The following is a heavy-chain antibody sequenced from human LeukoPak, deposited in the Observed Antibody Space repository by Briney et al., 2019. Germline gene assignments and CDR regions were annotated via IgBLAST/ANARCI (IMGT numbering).Heavy chain of an antibody. CDR2: IYSGGST. CDR3: ARDDIAVAGFDY. J-gene: IGHJ4*02. D-gene: IGHD6-19*01. CDR1: GFTVSSNY. V-gene: IGHV3-53*01. Sequence: GGSLRLSCVASGFTVSSNYMSWVRQAPGKGLEWVSVIYSGGSTYYADSVKGRFTISRDNSKNTLYLQMNSLRAEDTAVYYCARDDIAVAGFDYWGQGTLVTVSS.